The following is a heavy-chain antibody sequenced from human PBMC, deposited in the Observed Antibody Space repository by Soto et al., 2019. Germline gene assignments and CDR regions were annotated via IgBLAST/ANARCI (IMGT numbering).Heavy chain of an antibody. CDR3: AKVPQWVLRYHDWFFDY. Sequence: EVQLLESGGGLVQPGGSLRLSCAVSGFSFSNSAMPWVRQAPGNGLEWVSGISGSGDITYNTDSVKGRFAISRDTPKNVVYLQMRSLRAEDTAVYYCAKVPQWVLRYHDWFFDYWGQGTLVTVS. CDR2: ISGSGDIT. D-gene: IGHD3-9*01. CDR1: GFSFSNSA. V-gene: IGHV3-23*01. J-gene: IGHJ4*02.